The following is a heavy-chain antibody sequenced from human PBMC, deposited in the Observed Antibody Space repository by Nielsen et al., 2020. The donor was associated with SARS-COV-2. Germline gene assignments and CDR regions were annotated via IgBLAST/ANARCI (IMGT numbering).Heavy chain of an antibody. CDR3: ASDSNSYNYYYYYGMDV. J-gene: IGHJ6*02. Sequence: GGSLRLSCAASGFTFSSYGMHWVRQAPGKGLEWVEVISYDGSNKYYADSVKGRFTISRDNSKNTLYLQMNSLRAEDTAVYYCASDSNSYNYYYYYGMDVWGQGTTVTVSS. CDR2: ISYDGSNK. D-gene: IGHD2-2*01. CDR1: GFTFSSYG. V-gene: IGHV3-30*03.